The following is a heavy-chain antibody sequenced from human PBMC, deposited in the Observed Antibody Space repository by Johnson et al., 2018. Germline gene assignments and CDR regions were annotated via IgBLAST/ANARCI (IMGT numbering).Heavy chain of an antibody. V-gene: IGHV3-15*07. CDR1: GFTFSNAW. CDR3: AREGDRAYSYGYNSYYGMDV. D-gene: IGHD5-18*01. J-gene: IGHJ6*02. Sequence: QLVESGGGLVKPGGSLRLSCAASGFTFSNAWMNWVRQAPGKGLEWVGRIKSKTDGGTTDYAAPVKGRFTISRDDSKNTLYLQMNSLRAEDTAVYYCAREGDRAYSYGYNSYYGMDVWGQGTTVTVSS. CDR2: IKSKTDGGTT.